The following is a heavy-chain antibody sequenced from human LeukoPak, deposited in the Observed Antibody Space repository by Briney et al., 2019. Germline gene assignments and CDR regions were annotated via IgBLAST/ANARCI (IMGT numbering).Heavy chain of an antibody. CDR3: ARDRSSSSSYFDY. D-gene: IGHD6-6*01. CDR1: GFTFSSYG. J-gene: IGHJ4*02. CDR2: IWYDGSNK. Sequence: GRSLRLSCAASGFTFSSYGMHWVRQAPGKGLEWVAVIWYDGSNKNYADSVKGRFTISRDNSKNTLYLQMNSLRAEDTAVYYCARDRSSSSSYFDYWGQGTLVTVSS. V-gene: IGHV3-33*01.